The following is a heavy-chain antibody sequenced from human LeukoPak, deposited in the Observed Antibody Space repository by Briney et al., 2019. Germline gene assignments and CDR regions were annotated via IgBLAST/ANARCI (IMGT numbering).Heavy chain of an antibody. Sequence: GGSLRLSCAASGFTFSSYAMSWVRQAPGKGLEWVSAISGSGGSTYYADSVKGRFTISRDNSKNTLYLQMNSLRAEDTAVYYCAKLPVGRSYLYYFDYWGQGTLVTVSS. J-gene: IGHJ4*02. CDR3: AKLPVGRSYLYYFDY. D-gene: IGHD1-26*01. CDR2: ISGSGGST. V-gene: IGHV3-23*01. CDR1: GFTFSSYA.